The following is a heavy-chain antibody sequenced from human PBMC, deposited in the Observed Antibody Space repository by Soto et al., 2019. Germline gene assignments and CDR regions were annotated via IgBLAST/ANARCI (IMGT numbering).Heavy chain of an antibody. D-gene: IGHD3-10*01. CDR3: ARHSTSAPKDY. V-gene: IGHV5-51*01. CDR1: GYSFTTYW. CDR2: IYPGDSDT. J-gene: IGHJ4*01. Sequence: GESLKISFKGSGYSFTTYWIAWVRQMPGKGLERVGVIYPGDSDTRYSPSFEGHVTISVDKSVSTAFLQWNSLKASDNAMYYCARHSTSAPKDYWGQGTLVTV.